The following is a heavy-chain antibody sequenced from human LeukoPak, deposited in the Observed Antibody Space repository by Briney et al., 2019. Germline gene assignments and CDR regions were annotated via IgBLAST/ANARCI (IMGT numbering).Heavy chain of an antibody. V-gene: IGHV4-30-2*01. Sequence: PSQTLSLTCTVSGGSISSGGYYWSWIRQPPGKGLEWIGYIYHSGSTYYNPSLKSRVTISVYRSKNQFSLKLSSVTAADTAVYYCARDLSNYYDSSGYFDYWGQGTLVTVSS. D-gene: IGHD3-22*01. J-gene: IGHJ4*02. CDR3: ARDLSNYYDSSGYFDY. CDR2: IYHSGST. CDR1: GGSISSGGYY.